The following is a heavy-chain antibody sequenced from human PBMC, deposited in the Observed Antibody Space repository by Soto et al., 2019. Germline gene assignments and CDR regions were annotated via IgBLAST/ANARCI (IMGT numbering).Heavy chain of an antibody. CDR1: GVSISSGYYF. J-gene: IGHJ5*02. CDR2: ITRTGST. V-gene: IGHV4-30-2*01. Sequence: SETLSLTCAVSGVSISSGYYFWSWMRQPPGKGLEWIGYITRTGSTYSNPSLKSRVTVSVDRSKNQFSLELTSVTAADTAVYYCARAISGVVGAAAVHKWFDRWGRGTLVIVSS. CDR3: ARAISGVVGAAAVHKWFDR. D-gene: IGHD2-15*01.